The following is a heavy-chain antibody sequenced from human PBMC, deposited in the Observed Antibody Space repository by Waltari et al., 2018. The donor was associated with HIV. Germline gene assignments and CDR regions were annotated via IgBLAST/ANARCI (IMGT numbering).Heavy chain of an antibody. V-gene: IGHV3-53*01. CDR1: GSSVRDNY. CDR3: ARMKRSYGSGQARYFYFGMDV. J-gene: IGHJ6*02. D-gene: IGHD3-10*01. CDR2: LYNEGRT. Sequence: EVQLVESGGGLVQRGGSLRLSCAASGSSVRDNYMSWVRLAPGKGLQWVSVLYNEGRTQYIDSVKGRLTIFRDNSKNALYLQMNSLRVDDTAVYYCARMKRSYGSGQARYFYFGMDVWGQGTTVIVSS.